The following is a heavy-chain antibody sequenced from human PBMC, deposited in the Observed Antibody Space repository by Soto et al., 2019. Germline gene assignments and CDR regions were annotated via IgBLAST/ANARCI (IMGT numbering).Heavy chain of an antibody. Sequence: PGGSLRLSCAASGFTFSSYAMHWVRQAPGKGLEWVAVISYDGSNKYYADSVKGRFTISRDNSKNTLYLQMNSLRAEDTAVYYCARDSRRLAVAGPPTDYWGQGTLVTVSS. D-gene: IGHD6-19*01. V-gene: IGHV3-30-3*01. CDR1: GFTFSSYA. CDR2: ISYDGSNK. J-gene: IGHJ4*02. CDR3: ARDSRRLAVAGPPTDY.